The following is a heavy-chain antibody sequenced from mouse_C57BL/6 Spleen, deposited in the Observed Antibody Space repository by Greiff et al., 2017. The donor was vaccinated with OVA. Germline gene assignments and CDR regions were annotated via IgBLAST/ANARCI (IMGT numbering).Heavy chain of an antibody. J-gene: IGHJ3*01. CDR1: GFNIKDDY. Sequence: VHVKQSGAELVRPGASVKLSCTASGFNIKDDYMHWVKQRPEQGLEWIGWIDPENGDTEYASKFQGKATITADTSSNTAYLQRSSLTSEDTAVYYCTGSSFAYWGQGTLVTVSA. V-gene: IGHV14-4*01. CDR2: IDPENGDT. CDR3: TGSSFAY. D-gene: IGHD3-1*01.